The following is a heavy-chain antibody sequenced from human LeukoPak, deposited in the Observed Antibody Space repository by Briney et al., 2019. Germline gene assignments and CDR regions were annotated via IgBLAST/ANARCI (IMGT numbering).Heavy chain of an antibody. CDR1: GYSLGKNYY. D-gene: IGHD3-16*01. Sequence: SETLSLTCAVSGYSLGKNYYGAWIRQPPGKGLEWIGRIYGTGSTSYNPSLMNRVTMSVDTSKNHFSLKLTSVPAADTAVYYCARYDSLGSASTRSDYWGQGILVTISS. CDR2: IYGTGST. CDR3: ARYDSLGSASTRSDY. J-gene: IGHJ4*02. V-gene: IGHV4-38-2*01.